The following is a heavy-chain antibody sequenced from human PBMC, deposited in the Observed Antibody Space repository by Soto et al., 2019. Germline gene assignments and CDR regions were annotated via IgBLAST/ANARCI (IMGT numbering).Heavy chain of an antibody. CDR3: ASLLARVFGVGQGEPNSDY. CDR1: GFTFSSYS. V-gene: IGHV3-48*01. D-gene: IGHD3-3*01. J-gene: IGHJ4*02. CDR2: ISSSSSTI. Sequence: GGSLRLSCAASGFTFSSYSMNWVRQAPGKGLEWVSYISSSSSTIYYADSVKGRFTISRDNAKNSLYLQMNSLRAEDTAVYYCASLLARVFGVGQGEPNSDYWGQGTLVTVSS.